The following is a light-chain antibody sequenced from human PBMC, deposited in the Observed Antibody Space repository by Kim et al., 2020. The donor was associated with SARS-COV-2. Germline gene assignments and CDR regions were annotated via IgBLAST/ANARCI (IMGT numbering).Light chain of an antibody. V-gene: IGKV1-12*01. CDR2: AAS. Sequence: DIQMTQSPSSVSASVGDRVTITCRASQGVSSWIAWYQQRPGKAPKLLIYAASSLQSGVPSRFSGSGSGTDFTLNINSLQPEDFATYYCQQANSFPLTFGGGTKVDIK. CDR1: QGVSSW. CDR3: QQANSFPLT. J-gene: IGKJ4*01.